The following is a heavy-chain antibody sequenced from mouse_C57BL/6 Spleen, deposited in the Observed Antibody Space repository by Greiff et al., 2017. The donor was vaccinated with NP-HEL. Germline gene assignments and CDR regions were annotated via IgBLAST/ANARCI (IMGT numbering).Heavy chain of an antibody. CDR1: GFTFSDYG. V-gene: IGHV5-17*01. Sequence: EVQRLESGGGLVKPGASLKLSCAASGFTFSDYGMHWVRQAPEQGLEWVAYISPGSSTTYYADTLKGRFTIPRDNAMNTLFLQMPNLRSEDTAIYYCAREDYGSSPWFAYWGQGTLVTVST. CDR2: ISPGSSTT. D-gene: IGHD1-1*01. CDR3: AREDYGSSPWFAY. J-gene: IGHJ3*01.